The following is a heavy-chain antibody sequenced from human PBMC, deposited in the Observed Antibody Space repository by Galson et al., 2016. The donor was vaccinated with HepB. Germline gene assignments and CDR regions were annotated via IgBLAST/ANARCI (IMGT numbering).Heavy chain of an antibody. Sequence: SLRLSCAASGFTFTSYAMSWVRQAPGKGLEWVSAINGGGGFTYYADSVKGRFTISRDNSKNTLYLQMNSLRVEDTAVYYCARGTETSWYGQFDYWGQGTLVTVSS. CDR2: INGGGGFT. J-gene: IGHJ4*02. CDR1: GFTFTSYA. D-gene: IGHD2-2*01. CDR3: ARGTETSWYGQFDY. V-gene: IGHV3-23*01.